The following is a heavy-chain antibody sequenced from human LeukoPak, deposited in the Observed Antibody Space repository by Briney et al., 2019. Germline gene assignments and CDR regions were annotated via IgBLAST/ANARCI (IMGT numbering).Heavy chain of an antibody. D-gene: IGHD3-16*01. J-gene: IGHJ4*02. Sequence: ASVKVSCKASGYTFASYGISWVRQAPGQGLEWMGWISAYNGNTNYAQKLQGRVTMTTDTPTSTAYMELGSLRSDDTAVYYCARERGNDYGDYWGQGTLVTVSS. CDR1: GYTFASYG. V-gene: IGHV1-18*01. CDR3: ARERGNDYGDY. CDR2: ISAYNGNT.